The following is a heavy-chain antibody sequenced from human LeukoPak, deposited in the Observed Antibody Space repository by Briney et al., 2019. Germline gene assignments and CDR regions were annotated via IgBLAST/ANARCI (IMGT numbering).Heavy chain of an antibody. D-gene: IGHD2-2*01. Sequence: AGGSLRLSCAASGFMFNNYWMAWVRQAPGKGLEWVANINPDGSDKYYVDSVKGRFTISRDNAKNSLYLQMNSLRAEDTAVYYCARDQRYCSSSSCPWEPFDYWGQGTLVTVSS. CDR2: INPDGSDK. V-gene: IGHV3-7*05. CDR3: ARDQRYCSSSSCPWEPFDY. CDR1: GFMFNNYW. J-gene: IGHJ4*02.